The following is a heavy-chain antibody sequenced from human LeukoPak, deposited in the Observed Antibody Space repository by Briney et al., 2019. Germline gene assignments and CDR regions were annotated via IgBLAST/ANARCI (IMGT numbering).Heavy chain of an antibody. J-gene: IGHJ5*02. Sequence: GASVKVSCKASGGTFSSCAISWVRQAPGQGLEWMGRIIPILGIANYAQKFQGRVTITADKSTSTAYMELSSLRSEDTAVYYCARDHIGLRGVIILPENWFDPWGQGTLVTVSS. CDR3: ARDHIGLRGVIILPENWFDP. D-gene: IGHD3-10*01. CDR2: IIPILGIA. CDR1: GGTFSSCA. V-gene: IGHV1-69*04.